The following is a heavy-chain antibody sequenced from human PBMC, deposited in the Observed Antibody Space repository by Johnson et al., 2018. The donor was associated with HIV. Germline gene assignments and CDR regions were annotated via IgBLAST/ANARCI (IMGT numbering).Heavy chain of an antibody. J-gene: IGHJ4*03. CDR1: AFTFSSFA. Sequence: VQLVESGGGLVQPGGSLRLSCAASAFTFSSFAMSWVRQAPGKGLEWVSGISGAGGSRNYADSVKGRFTISRDNSRNTLYLQMNSLRPEDTAVYYCASGDDDGFWGRGTLVTVSS. CDR2: ISGAGGSR. D-gene: IGHD5-12*01. CDR3: ASGDDDGF. V-gene: IGHV3-23*04.